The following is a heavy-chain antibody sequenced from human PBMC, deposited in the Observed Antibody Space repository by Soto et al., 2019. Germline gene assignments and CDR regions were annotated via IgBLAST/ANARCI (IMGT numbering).Heavy chain of an antibody. J-gene: IGHJ3*02. CDR2: IKQDGSEK. CDR3: ARDQPVGHIWTGYYHYAFDI. CDR1: GFTLSSYW. D-gene: IGHD3-9*01. V-gene: IGHV3-7*01. Sequence: GGSLRLSCAASGFTLSSYWMSWVRHAPGKGLEWVANIKQDGSEKYYVDSVKGRFTISRDNAKNSLYLQMNSLRAEDTAVYYCARDQPVGHIWTGYYHYAFDIWGQGTMVTVSS.